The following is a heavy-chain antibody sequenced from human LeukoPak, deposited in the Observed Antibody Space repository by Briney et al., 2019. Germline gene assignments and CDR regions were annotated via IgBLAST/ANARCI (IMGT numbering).Heavy chain of an antibody. J-gene: IGHJ4*02. CDR1: GGSISSSSYY. Sequence: PSETLSLTCTVSGGSISSSSYYWGWIRQPPGKGLEWIGSIYYSGSTYYNPSLKSRVTISVDTSKNQFSLKLSSVTAADTAVYYCARYGFGDPFDYWGQGTLVTVSS. CDR3: ARYGFGDPFDY. CDR2: IYYSGST. V-gene: IGHV4-39*07. D-gene: IGHD3-10*01.